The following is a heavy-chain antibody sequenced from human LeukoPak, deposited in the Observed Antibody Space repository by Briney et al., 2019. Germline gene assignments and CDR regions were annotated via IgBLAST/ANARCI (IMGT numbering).Heavy chain of an antibody. V-gene: IGHV4-59*01. J-gene: IGHJ6*03. CDR3: ARHPIAAAGTSLPCYMDV. CDR2: IYHSGKT. D-gene: IGHD6-13*01. Sequence: SETVSLTCTVSGVSISPYFWSWTRQSRGKGLEWIGYIYHSGKTYYNPSLKSRITISVDTSKNQFSLKVTSVSAADTPVYYCARHPIAAAGTSLPCYMDVWGKGTTVTLSS. CDR1: GVSISPYF.